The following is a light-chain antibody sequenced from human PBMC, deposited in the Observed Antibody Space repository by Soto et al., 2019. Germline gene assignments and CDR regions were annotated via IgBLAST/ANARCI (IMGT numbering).Light chain of an antibody. Sequence: DIQMTQSPSTLSASVGDRVTITCRASQSISSWLAWYQQKPGKAPKLLIYKASSLESGVPSRFSGSGSGTEFPLTISSLQPDDFATDYCQQYNSYSFGQGTKVEIK. J-gene: IGKJ1*01. CDR3: QQYNSYS. CDR1: QSISSW. CDR2: KAS. V-gene: IGKV1-5*03.